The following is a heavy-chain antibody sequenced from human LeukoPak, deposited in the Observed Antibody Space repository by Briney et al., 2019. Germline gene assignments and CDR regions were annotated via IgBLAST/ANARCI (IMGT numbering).Heavy chain of an antibody. Sequence: GSLRLSCAASGFTFSSYAMHWVRQAPGKGLEWVAVISYDGSNKYYADSVKGRFTISRDNSKNTLYLQMNSLRAEDTAVYYCARSDIVVVPAAIKDYYYGMDVWGQGTTVTVSS. V-gene: IGHV3-30-3*01. CDR1: GFTFSSYA. J-gene: IGHJ6*02. CDR2: ISYDGSNK. D-gene: IGHD2-2*01. CDR3: ARSDIVVVPAAIKDYYYGMDV.